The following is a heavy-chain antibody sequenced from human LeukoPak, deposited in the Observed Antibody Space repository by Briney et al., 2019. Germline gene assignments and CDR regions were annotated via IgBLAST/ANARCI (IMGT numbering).Heavy chain of an antibody. Sequence: GGSLRLSCAASGFTFSSYAMSWVRQAPGKGLEWVSSISGSGVSTYYADSVKGRFTISRDNSKNTLYLQMNSLRAEDTAVYYCVGAIWGRNYWGQGTLVTVSS. CDR1: GFTFSSYA. J-gene: IGHJ4*02. V-gene: IGHV3-23*01. CDR3: VGAIWGRNY. CDR2: ISGSGVST. D-gene: IGHD3-16*01.